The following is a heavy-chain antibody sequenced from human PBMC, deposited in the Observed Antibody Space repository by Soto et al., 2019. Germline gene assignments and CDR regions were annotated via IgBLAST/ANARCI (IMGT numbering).Heavy chain of an antibody. CDR3: ARWIDNGYFDY. CDR1: GFSFTSYS. Sequence: QGQLVQSGAEVKKPGASVKVSCGTSGFSFTSYSFHWVRQAPAQGLQWMGWINAGRGKTKYSQQFQGRVTFTWDTSANTVYMELSRLTSEETSVFYCARWIDNGYFDYWGQGTLVTVSA. D-gene: IGHD4-17*01. J-gene: IGHJ4*02. CDR2: INAGRGKT. V-gene: IGHV1-3*01.